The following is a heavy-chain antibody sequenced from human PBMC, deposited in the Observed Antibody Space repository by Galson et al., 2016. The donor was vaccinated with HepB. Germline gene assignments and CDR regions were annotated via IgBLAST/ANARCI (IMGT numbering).Heavy chain of an antibody. V-gene: IGHV1-2*04. D-gene: IGHD4-17*01. Sequence: SVKVSCKASGYVFGDYYIHWLRQAPGQGPEWMGWINPNSGGTNYAEKFLGWVKITRDTSTTTAYVEVMSLKPDDTAVYFCARMRQDFGGYSHFDPWGQGTLVIVSS. CDR1: GYVFGDYY. J-gene: IGHJ5*02. CDR3: ARMRQDFGGYSHFDP. CDR2: INPNSGGT.